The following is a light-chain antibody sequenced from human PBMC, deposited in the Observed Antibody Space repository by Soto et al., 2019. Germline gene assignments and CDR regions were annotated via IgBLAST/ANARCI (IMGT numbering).Light chain of an antibody. CDR2: GAS. V-gene: IGKV3D-15*01. J-gene: IGKJ4*01. Sequence: EIVMTQSPATLSVSPGERATLSCRASQSVSSNLAWYQQKPGQAPRLLIYGASTRATGIPARFSGSGSGTEFTLTISSLQSEDFAVYYCQQYNNFLGFGGGTKVEIK. CDR3: QQYNNFLG. CDR1: QSVSSN.